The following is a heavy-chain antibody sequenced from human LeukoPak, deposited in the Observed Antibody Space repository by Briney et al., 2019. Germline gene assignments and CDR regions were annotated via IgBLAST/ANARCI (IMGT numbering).Heavy chain of an antibody. CDR2: ISSSGSTI. J-gene: IGHJ6*04. D-gene: IGHD3-10*02. Sequence: PGGSLRLSCAASGFTFDDYAMHWVRQAPGKGLEWVSYISSSGSTICYADSVKGRFTIYRDNAKNSLYLQMNSLRAEDTAVYYCAELGITMIGGVWGKGTTVTISS. V-gene: IGHV3-48*03. CDR1: GFTFDDYA. CDR3: AELGITMIGGV.